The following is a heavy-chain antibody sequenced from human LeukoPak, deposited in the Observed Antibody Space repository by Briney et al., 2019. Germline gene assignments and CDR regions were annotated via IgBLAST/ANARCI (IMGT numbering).Heavy chain of an antibody. CDR3: ARARYENYYGSGSYYNWAGYFDY. CDR2: INHSGST. D-gene: IGHD3-10*01. CDR1: GGSFSGYY. Sequence: KPSETLSLTCAVYGGSFSGYYWSWIRQPPGKGLEWIGEINHSGSTNYNPSLKSRVTISVDTSKNQFSLKLSTVTAAGTAVYYCARARYENYYGSGSYYNWAGYFDYWGQGTLVTVSS. J-gene: IGHJ4*02. V-gene: IGHV4-34*01.